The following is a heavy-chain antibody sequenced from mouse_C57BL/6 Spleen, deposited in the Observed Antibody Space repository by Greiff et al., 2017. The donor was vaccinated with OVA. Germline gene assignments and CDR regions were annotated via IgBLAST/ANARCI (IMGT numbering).Heavy chain of an antibody. D-gene: IGHD1-1*01. J-gene: IGHJ1*03. V-gene: IGHV5-16*01. CDR2: INYDGSST. CDR1: GFTFSDYY. Sequence: EVQRVESEGGLVQPGSSMKLSCTASGFTFSDYYMAWVRQVPEKGLEWVANINYDGSSTYYLDSLKSRFIISRDNAKNILYLQMSSLKSEDTATYYCAREGVYYGSSYGYFDVWGTGTTVTVSS. CDR3: AREGVYYGSSYGYFDV.